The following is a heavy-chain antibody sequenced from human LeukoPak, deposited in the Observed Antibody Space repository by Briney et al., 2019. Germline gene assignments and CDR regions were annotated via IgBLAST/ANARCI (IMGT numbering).Heavy chain of an antibody. D-gene: IGHD1-26*01. CDR2: IIPIFGTA. V-gene: IGHV1-69*13. CDR3: ARSYSGSYYAESGVDY. Sequence: SVKVSCKASGGTFSRYAISWVRQAPGQGLEWMGGIIPIFGTANYAQKFQGRVTITADESTSTAYMEVSSLRSEDTAVYYCARSYSGSYYAESGVDYWGQGTLVTVSS. J-gene: IGHJ4*02. CDR1: GGTFSRYA.